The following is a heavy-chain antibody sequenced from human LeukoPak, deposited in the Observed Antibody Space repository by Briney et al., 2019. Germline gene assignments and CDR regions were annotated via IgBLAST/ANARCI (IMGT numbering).Heavy chain of an antibody. CDR1: GYTLTELS. D-gene: IGHD1-1*01. V-gene: IGHV1-24*01. CDR2: FDPEDGET. J-gene: IGHJ5*02. Sequence: LVASVKVSCKVSGYTLTELSMHWVRQAPGKGLEWMGGFDPEDGETIYAQKFQGRVTMTEDTSTDTAYMELSSLRSEGTAVYYCAMQLERAGYWFDPWGQGTLVTVSS. CDR3: AMQLERAGYWFDP.